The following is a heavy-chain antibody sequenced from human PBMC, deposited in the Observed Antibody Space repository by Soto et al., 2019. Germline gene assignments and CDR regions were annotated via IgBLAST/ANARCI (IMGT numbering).Heavy chain of an antibody. V-gene: IGHV4-31*03. Sequence: PSETLSLTCIVSGASMSSGGYYWSWIRHHPGWGLEWIGFIYYTGSTYYNPSVKSRLTISVDTSKNQFSLELKSVTAADTGVYYCARGDYFARSADGWFDPWGQGTLVTVSS. CDR3: ARGDYFARSADGWFDP. J-gene: IGHJ5*02. CDR2: IYYTGST. CDR1: GASMSSGGYY. D-gene: IGHD3-10*02.